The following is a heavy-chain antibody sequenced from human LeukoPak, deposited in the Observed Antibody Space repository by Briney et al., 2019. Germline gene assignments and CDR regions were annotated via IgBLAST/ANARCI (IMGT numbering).Heavy chain of an antibody. CDR2: INSDSIWI. D-gene: IGHD6-19*01. Sequence: GGSLRLSCAASGFSFSTYSMNWIRQAPGKGLEWVSSINSDSIWIYYADSVRGRFTISRDNARNSLYLQMNSLRVEDTAIYYCARDLISSGWYGYYYYYMDVWGKGTTVTISS. CDR3: ARDLISSGWYGYYYYYMDV. CDR1: GFSFSTYS. V-gene: IGHV3-21*01. J-gene: IGHJ6*03.